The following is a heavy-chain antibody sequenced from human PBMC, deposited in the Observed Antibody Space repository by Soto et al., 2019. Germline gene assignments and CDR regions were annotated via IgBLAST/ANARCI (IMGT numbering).Heavy chain of an antibody. CDR2: IYSSGST. D-gene: IGHD2-2*01. Sequence: SENLSLTCTVSGGSVSSDTYHWCWIRQPPGKGLEWIAYIYSSGSTNHNPSLMSRVTIPVDTSKNQFSLKLSSVTAADTAVYYCARLDCVSATSQGASWGLGTLVTVS. CDR3: ARLDCVSATSQGAS. J-gene: IGHJ5*02. CDR1: GGSVSSDTYH. V-gene: IGHV4-61*01.